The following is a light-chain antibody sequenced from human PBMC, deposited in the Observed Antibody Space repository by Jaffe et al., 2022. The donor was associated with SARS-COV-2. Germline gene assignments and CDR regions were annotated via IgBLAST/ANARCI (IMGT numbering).Light chain of an antibody. CDR3: QQYDNLPIT. V-gene: IGKV1-33*01. Sequence: DIQMTQSPSSLSASVGDRVTITCQASQDISTFLNWYQQKPGKAPKLLIYQASNLETGVPSTFRGSGSGTDFTFTIDSLQPEDIATYYCQQYDNLPITFGQGTRLEIK. CDR2: QAS. CDR1: QDISTF. J-gene: IGKJ5*01.